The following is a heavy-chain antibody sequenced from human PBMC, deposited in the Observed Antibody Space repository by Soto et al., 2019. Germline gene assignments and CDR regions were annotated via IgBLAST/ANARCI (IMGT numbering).Heavy chain of an antibody. V-gene: IGHV3-21*01. CDR1: GFTFSSYS. J-gene: IGHJ5*02. Sequence: GGSLRLSCAASGFTFSSYSMNWVRQAPGKGLEWVSSISSSSSYIYYADSVKGRFTISRDNAKNSLYLQMNSLRAEDTAVYYCARDSIHSDYIWGTANWFDPWGQGTLVTVS. CDR2: ISSSSSYI. CDR3: ARDSIHSDYIWGTANWFDP. D-gene: IGHD3-16*01.